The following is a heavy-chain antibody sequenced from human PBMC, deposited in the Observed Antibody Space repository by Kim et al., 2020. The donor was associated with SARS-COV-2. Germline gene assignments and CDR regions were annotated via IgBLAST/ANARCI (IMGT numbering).Heavy chain of an antibody. CDR1: GFTFSSYA. D-gene: IGHD1-26*01. V-gene: IGHV3-30*04. J-gene: IGHJ3*02. Sequence: GGSLRLSCAASGFTFSSYAMHWVRQAPGKGLEWVAVISYDGSNKYYADSVKGRFTISRDNSKNTLYLQMNSLRAEDTAVYYCARARVGAPPRDAFDIWG. CDR3: ARARVGAPPRDAFDI. CDR2: ISYDGSNK.